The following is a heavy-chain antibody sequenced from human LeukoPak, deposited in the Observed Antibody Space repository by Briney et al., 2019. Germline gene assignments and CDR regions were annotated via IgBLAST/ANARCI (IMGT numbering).Heavy chain of an antibody. V-gene: IGHV3-53*01. Sequence: GGSLRLSCAASGFSVSNHYMSWVRQAPGKGLEWVSVIYTGGSTFYADSVKGRFTISRDNAKNSLYLHMDSLRAEDTAVYYCARGAYSSGWAYFDHWGQGTLVTVSS. CDR1: GFSVSNHY. J-gene: IGHJ4*02. CDR2: IYTGGST. D-gene: IGHD6-19*01. CDR3: ARGAYSSGWAYFDH.